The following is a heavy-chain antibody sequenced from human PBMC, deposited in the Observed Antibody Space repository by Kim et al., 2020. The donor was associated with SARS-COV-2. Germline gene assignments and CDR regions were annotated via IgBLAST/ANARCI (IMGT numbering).Heavy chain of an antibody. CDR3: ARDNPWRPFDY. D-gene: IGHD5-12*01. J-gene: IGHJ4*02. V-gene: IGHV3-7*01. Sequence: KYYVDSVKGRFTISRDNAKNSLYLQMNSLRAEDTAVYYCARDNPWRPFDYWGQGTLVTVSS. CDR2: K.